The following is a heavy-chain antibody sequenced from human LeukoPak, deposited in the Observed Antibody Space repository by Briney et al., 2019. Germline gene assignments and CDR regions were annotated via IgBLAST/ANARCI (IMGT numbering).Heavy chain of an antibody. J-gene: IGHJ6*03. CDR3: AREVELAHYYYYMDV. CDR2: IKQDGSEK. CDR1: GFSFSSYW. Sequence: PGGSLRLSCAASGFSFSSYWMNWVRQAPGKGLEWVANIKQDGSEKYYVDSVKGRFTISRDNAKNSLYLQMNSLRAEDTAVYYCAREVELAHYYYYMDVWGKGTTVTVSS. D-gene: IGHD6-6*01. V-gene: IGHV3-7*01.